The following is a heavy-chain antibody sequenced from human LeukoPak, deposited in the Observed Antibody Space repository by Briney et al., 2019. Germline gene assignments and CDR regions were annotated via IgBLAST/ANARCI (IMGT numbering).Heavy chain of an antibody. CDR3: ARDSGTTGEVKFDP. V-gene: IGHV4-4*07. D-gene: IGHD3-10*01. Sequence: SETLSLTCTVSSGSISNYYWSWIRQPAGKGLEWIGRIYTSGSTTYNPSLKSRLTIDTSKNQFSLKLSSVTAADTAVYYCARDSGTTGEVKFDPWGQGTLVTVSS. CDR2: IYTSGST. CDR1: SGSISNYY. J-gene: IGHJ5*02.